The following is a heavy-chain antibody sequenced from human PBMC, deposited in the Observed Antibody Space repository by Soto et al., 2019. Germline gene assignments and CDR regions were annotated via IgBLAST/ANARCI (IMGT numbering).Heavy chain of an antibody. D-gene: IGHD3-16*01. CDR2: ISGSGGIT. CDR1: GFTFSNYA. V-gene: IGHV3-23*01. J-gene: IGHJ4*02. CDR3: GRPKSTFSWGNGPDY. Sequence: EVQLLQSGGGLVRPGGSLRLSCAASGFTFSNYALNWVRQAPGKGLEWVSIISGSGGITHYADSVKGRFTISRDNSRDTLYLQINNLRVEDTAVYYCGRPKSTFSWGNGPDYWGQGTLVTVSS.